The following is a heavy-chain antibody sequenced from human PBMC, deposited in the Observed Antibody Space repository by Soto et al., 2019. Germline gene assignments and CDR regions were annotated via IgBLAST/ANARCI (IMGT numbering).Heavy chain of an antibody. V-gene: IGHV2-5*02. Sequence: QITLKESGPTLVKPTQTLALTCTFSGFSLSANGVGVGWIRQPPGKALEWLALFYWDDDKRYSPSLKSRLTITKDTSTNQVVLIMTNMGPVDTATYYCVHSTRETRCRGGSCYYFDSWGQGTLVTVSS. D-gene: IGHD2-15*01. CDR1: GFSLSANGVG. CDR2: FYWDDDK. CDR3: VHSTRETRCRGGSCYYFDS. J-gene: IGHJ4*02.